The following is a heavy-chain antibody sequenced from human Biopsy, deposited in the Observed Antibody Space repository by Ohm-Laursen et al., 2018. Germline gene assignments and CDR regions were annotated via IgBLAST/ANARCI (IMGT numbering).Heavy chain of an antibody. V-gene: IGHV4-31*03. J-gene: IGHJ2*01. Sequence: LSLTCCVSGASVKTSGYFWAWIRQPPGKGLEWIGYISYNERTHYNPSLTSRLAISFGTSNNRISLQLRSVSVADTAVYYCVREPKTGTAEAWYFDLWGRGSPVTVPS. D-gene: IGHD3-9*01. CDR1: GASVKTSGYF. CDR3: VREPKTGTAEAWYFDL. CDR2: ISYNERT.